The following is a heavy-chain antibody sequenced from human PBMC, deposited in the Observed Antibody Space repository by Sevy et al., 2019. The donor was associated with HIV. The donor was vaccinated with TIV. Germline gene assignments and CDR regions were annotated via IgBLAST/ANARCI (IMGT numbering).Heavy chain of an antibody. CDR3: ARDLPPSATTVSHFDY. Sequence: GGSLRLSCVASGFIFSSYEMNWVRQAPGKGLEWVSYITNSGSSVYYSDSVRGRFTISRDNAKNSLFLQMNSLGAEDTALYYCARDLPPSATTVSHFDYWGRGTLVTVSS. CDR1: GFIFSSYE. CDR2: ITNSGSSV. D-gene: IGHD4-17*01. V-gene: IGHV3-48*03. J-gene: IGHJ4*02.